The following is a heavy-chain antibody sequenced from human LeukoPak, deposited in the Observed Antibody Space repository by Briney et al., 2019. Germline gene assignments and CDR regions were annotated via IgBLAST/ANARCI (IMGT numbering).Heavy chain of an antibody. J-gene: IGHJ3*02. V-gene: IGHV3-30-3*01. D-gene: IGHD3-10*01. CDR1: GFTFSSYA. Sequence: GRSLRLSCAASGFTFSSYAMHWVRQAPGKGLEWVAVISYDGSNKYYADSVKGRFTISRDNSKNTLYLQMNSLRAEDTAVYYCARDNYGVDAFDIWGQGTMVTVSS. CDR3: ARDNYGVDAFDI. CDR2: ISYDGSNK.